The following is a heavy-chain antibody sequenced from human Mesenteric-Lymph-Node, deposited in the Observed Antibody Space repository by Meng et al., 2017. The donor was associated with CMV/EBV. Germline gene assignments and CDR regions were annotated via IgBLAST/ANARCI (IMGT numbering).Heavy chain of an antibody. CDR2: INPNSGGT. D-gene: IGHD1-1*01. Sequence: ASVKVSCKASGYTFTGYYMYWVRQAPGQGLEWMGWINPNSGGTNYAQKFQGRVTMTRDTSISTAYMELSGLTSDDTAVYYCARDPANSWEKYGMDVWGQGTTVTVSS. CDR1: GYTFTGYY. J-gene: IGHJ6*02. CDR3: ARDPANSWEKYGMDV. V-gene: IGHV1-2*02.